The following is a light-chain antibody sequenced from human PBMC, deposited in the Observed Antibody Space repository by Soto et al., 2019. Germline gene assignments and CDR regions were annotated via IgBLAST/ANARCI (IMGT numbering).Light chain of an antibody. Sequence: DSQLTQSPSSLYASVGDRVTITCQSSQDIIDFLNWYQQKPGKAPTLVTYEASNLEKGVPSRFSGSGFGTDFAFTITSLQPEDFATFCCQQYDDVPTFGQGTKLEIK. V-gene: IGKV1-33*01. CDR1: QDIIDF. J-gene: IGKJ1*01. CDR3: QQYDDVPT. CDR2: EAS.